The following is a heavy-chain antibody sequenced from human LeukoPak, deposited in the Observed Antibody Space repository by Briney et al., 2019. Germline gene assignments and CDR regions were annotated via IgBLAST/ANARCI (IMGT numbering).Heavy chain of an antibody. J-gene: IGHJ4*02. CDR2: IYSSGST. CDR3: ARGRTFDN. CDR1: GGSLSNYF. Sequence: SETLSLTCSVSGGSLSNYFWTWLRQPPGKGLEWIGYIYSSGSTYYNPSLKSRVTISVDTSKNRFSLKLSTVTAAGTAVYYCARGRTFDNWGQGTLVTVSS. V-gene: IGHV4-59*08.